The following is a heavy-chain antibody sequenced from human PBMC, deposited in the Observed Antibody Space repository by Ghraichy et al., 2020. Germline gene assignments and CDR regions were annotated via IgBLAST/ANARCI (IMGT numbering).Heavy chain of an antibody. CDR2: IYNTGSA. CDR3: ARHVDTGSGRGYYDY. V-gene: IGHV4-39*01. Sequence: SETLSLTCTVSGDSISTSTYYLGWIRKPPGKGLEWIGSIYNTGSAFHNPSLKSRVTISVDTSKNHFSLKLSSVTAADTAIYYCARHVDTGSGRGYYDYWGQGTLVTVSS. D-gene: IGHD6-19*01. J-gene: IGHJ4*02. CDR1: GDSISTSTYY.